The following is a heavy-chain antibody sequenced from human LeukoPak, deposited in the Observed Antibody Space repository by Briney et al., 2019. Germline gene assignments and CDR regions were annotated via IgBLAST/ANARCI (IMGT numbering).Heavy chain of an antibody. D-gene: IGHD3-22*01. CDR1: GGTFSSYA. Sequence: SVKVSRKASGGTFSSYAISWVRQAPGQGLEWMGGIIPIFGTANYAQKFQGRVTITADESTSTAYMELSSLRSEDTAVYYCARMYYYGSSGYYGVEDPFDYWGQGTLVTVSS. J-gene: IGHJ4*02. CDR2: IIPIFGTA. CDR3: ARMYYYGSSGYYGVEDPFDY. V-gene: IGHV1-69*13.